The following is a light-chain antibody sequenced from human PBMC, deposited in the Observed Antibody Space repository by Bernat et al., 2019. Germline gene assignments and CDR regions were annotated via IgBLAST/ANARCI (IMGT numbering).Light chain of an antibody. CDR1: QSVSSY. Sequence: EIVLTQSPATLSLSPGERATLSCRASQSVSSYLAWYQQKPGQAPSLLLYDASNRSTGIPARFSGSGSGTDFTLTISSLEPEDFAVYYCQQRSNWPRTFGQGTKVEIK. J-gene: IGKJ1*01. CDR2: DAS. V-gene: IGKV3-11*01. CDR3: QQRSNWPRT.